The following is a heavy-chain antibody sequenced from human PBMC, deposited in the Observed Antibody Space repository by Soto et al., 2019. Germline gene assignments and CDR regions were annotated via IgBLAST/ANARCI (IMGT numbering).Heavy chain of an antibody. V-gene: IGHV3-20*04. CDR2: INWNVGRT. CDR3: ARDQQLLWFGETRSYYFDY. CDR1: GFTFDDYG. J-gene: IGHJ4*02. Sequence: GGSLRLSCAASGFTFDDYGMSWVPQAPGKGLEWVSGINWNVGRTGYADFVKGRFTNSRDNAKNSLYLQMNSLRAEDTALYYCARDQQLLWFGETRSYYFDYWGQGTLVTVSS. D-gene: IGHD3-10*01.